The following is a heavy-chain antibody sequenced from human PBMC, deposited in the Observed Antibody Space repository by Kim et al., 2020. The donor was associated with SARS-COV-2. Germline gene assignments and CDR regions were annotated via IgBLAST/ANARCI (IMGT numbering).Heavy chain of an antibody. D-gene: IGHD2-2*01. CDR1: RFTFSSSA. CDR2: IFGSGHGT. V-gene: IGHV3-23*01. Sequence: GGSLRLSCAASRFTFSSSAMTWVRQAPGKGLEWVSSIFGSGHGTYYADSVKGRFIISRDNSKKTLYLQMNNLRADDTAVYYCAKNGHITSVTFLWYLDLWGRGT. CDR3: AKNGHITSVTFLWYLDL. J-gene: IGHJ2*01.